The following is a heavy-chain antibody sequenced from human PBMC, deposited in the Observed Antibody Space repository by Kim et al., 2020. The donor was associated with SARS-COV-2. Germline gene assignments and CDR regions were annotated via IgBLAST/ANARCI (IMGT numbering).Heavy chain of an antibody. J-gene: IGHJ4*02. D-gene: IGHD3-9*01. Sequence: GGSLRLSCAVSGFTFSAYEMNWVRQAPGKGLEWVSYISSGDRTIYYADSVQGRFTISRDNAKNSVSLQMNSLRAEDTAIYYCARDAGANYVPMTGYYPVGKFDYWGQGTLVTVSS. V-gene: IGHV3-48*03. CDR1: GFTFSAYE. CDR2: ISSGDRTI. CDR3: ARDAGANYVPMTGYYPVGKFDY.